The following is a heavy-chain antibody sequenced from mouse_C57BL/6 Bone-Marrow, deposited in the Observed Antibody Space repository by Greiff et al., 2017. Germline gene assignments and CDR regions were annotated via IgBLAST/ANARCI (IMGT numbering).Heavy chain of an antibody. J-gene: IGHJ3*01. CDR3: TAMVTPFAY. Sequence: EVQLQQSGAELVRPGASVKLSCTASGFTFNDDYMHWVKQRPEQGLEWIGWIDPENGDTEYASKFQGKATITADTSSNTAYLQLSSLTSEDTAVYYCTAMVTPFAYWGQGTMVTVSA. D-gene: IGHD2-3*01. CDR1: GFTFNDDY. CDR2: IDPENGDT. V-gene: IGHV14-4*01.